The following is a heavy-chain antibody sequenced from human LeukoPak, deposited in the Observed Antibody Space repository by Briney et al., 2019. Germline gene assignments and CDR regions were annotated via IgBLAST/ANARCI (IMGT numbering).Heavy chain of an antibody. D-gene: IGHD4-17*01. J-gene: IGHJ3*02. CDR3: ARGLFVDYEKYDTFDI. CDR2: INPNRGNT. CDR1: GYTFTNYD. Sequence: ASVRVSCKASGYTFTNYDIHWVRQATGQGPEWVAWINPNRGNTASAQKFQGIITVSRNTSTSTTYMELSSLRSDDTAVYYCARGLFVDYEKYDTFDIWGQGTMVTVAS. V-gene: IGHV1-8*01.